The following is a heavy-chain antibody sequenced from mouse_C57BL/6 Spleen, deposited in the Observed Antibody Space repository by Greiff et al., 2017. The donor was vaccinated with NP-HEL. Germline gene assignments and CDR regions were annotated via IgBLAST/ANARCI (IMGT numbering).Heavy chain of an antibody. CDR1: GYTFTDYN. CDR3: ARLRTYGYDWFAY. V-gene: IGHV1-18*01. Sequence: VQLQHSGPELVKPGASVKIPCKASGYTFTDYNMDWVKQSHGKSLEWIGDINPNNGGTIYNQKFKGKATLTVDKSSSTAYMELRSLTSEDTAVYYCARLRTYGYDWFAYWGQGTLVTVSA. D-gene: IGHD2-2*01. CDR2: INPNNGGT. J-gene: IGHJ3*01.